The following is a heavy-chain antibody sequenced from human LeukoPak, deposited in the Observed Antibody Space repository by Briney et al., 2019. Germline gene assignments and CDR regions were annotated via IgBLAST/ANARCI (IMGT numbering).Heavy chain of an antibody. V-gene: IGHV3-33*01. CDR2: IWYDGSNK. CDR1: GFTFSSYG. CDR3: GRGGGRATIVPDY. J-gene: IGHJ4*02. D-gene: IGHD3-16*01. Sequence: GGSLRLSCAASGFTFSSYGMHWVRQAPGKGLEWVAVIWYDGSNKYYADSVKGRFTISRDNSKNTLYLQMNSLRAEDTAVYYGGRGGGRATIVPDYWGQGTLVTVSS.